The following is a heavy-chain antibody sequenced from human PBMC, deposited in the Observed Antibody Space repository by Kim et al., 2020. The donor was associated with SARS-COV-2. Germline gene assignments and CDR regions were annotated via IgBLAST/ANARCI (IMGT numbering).Heavy chain of an antibody. D-gene: IGHD6-19*01. CDR2: VNHAGIT. CDR3: ARGLSAGWSGDAFDF. V-gene: IGHV4-34*01. CDR1: GESLSGYF. Sequence: SETLSLTCVVYGESLSGYFWSWIRQPPGKGLEWIGEVNHAGITNYNPSLKSRVTTSVDTPKNQFSLNLTSVTAADTAVYYCARGLSAGWSGDAFDFWGVGTVVTVSS. J-gene: IGHJ3*01.